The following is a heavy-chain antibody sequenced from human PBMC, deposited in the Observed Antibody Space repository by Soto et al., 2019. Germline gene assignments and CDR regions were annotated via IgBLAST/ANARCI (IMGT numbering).Heavy chain of an antibody. CDR1: GFSLTNFA. J-gene: IGHJ4*02. CDR3: AKDDCTDCGDDYFDY. D-gene: IGHD2-21*02. CDR2: IGASGDIT. V-gene: IGHV3-23*01. Sequence: ARSLRLSCAPSGFSLTNFAMSWVSQAPGKGLEWVAGIGASGDITWYADSVKGRLSISRDNSKNTLYLQLNSLRFEDTAVYYCAKDDCTDCGDDYFDYWGPGTLVTVSS.